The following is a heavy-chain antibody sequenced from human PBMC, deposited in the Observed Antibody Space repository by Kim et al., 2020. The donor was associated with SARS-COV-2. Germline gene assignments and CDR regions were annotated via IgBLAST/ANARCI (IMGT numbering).Heavy chain of an antibody. Sequence: GGSLRLSCAASGFTFSSYGMHWVRQAPGKGLEWVAVIWYDGSNKYYADSVKGRFTISRDNSKNTLYLQMNSLRAEDTAVYYCARDNYYGSGSYSIGELYGMDVWGQGTTVTVSS. D-gene: IGHD3-10*01. J-gene: IGHJ6*02. CDR2: IWYDGSNK. CDR3: ARDNYYGSGSYSIGELYGMDV. CDR1: GFTFSSYG. V-gene: IGHV3-33*01.